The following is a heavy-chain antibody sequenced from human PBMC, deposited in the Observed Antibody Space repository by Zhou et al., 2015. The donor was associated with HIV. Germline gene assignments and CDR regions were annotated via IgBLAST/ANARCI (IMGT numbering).Heavy chain of an antibody. CDR1: GFSFSGYS. V-gene: IGHV3-48*02. J-gene: IGHJ6*02. CDR2: ISSSSSTI. D-gene: IGHD2-2*01. Sequence: EVQVLESGGGLVQPGGSLRLSCAASGFSFSGYSMNWVRQAPGKGLEWLSYISSSSSTIYYADSVKGRFTISRDNAKNSLYLQMNSLRDEDTAVYYCARDIVVVPAAILYYYGMDVWGQGTTVTVSS. CDR3: ARDIVVVPAAILYYYGMDV.